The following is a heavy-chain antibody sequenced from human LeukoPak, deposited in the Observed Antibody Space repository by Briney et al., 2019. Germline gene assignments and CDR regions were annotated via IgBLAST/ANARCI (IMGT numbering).Heavy chain of an antibody. D-gene: IGHD3-9*01. CDR2: ISSSSSYI. J-gene: IGHJ6*02. CDR1: GFTFSSYS. V-gene: IGHV3-21*01. Sequence: GGSLRLSCAASGFTFSSYSMNWVRQAPGKGLEWVSSISSSSSYIYYADSVKGRFTISRDNAKNSLYLQMNSLRAEDTAVYYCARDPSGARYFDWLSPTYYYGMDAWGQGTTVTVSS. CDR3: ARDPSGARYFDWLSPTYYYGMDA.